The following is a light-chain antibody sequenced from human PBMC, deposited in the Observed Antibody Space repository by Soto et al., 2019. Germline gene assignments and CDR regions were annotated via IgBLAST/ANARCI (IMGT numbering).Light chain of an antibody. CDR2: EVS. CDR1: SSDIGGYTY. J-gene: IGLJ1*01. CDR3: AAWDDSLSGPYV. Sequence: QSVLTQPASVSGSPGQSITISCTGTSSDIGGYTYVSWYQQHPGKAPKLIIYEVSNRPSGVSNRFSGSKSGNTASLTISGLQPEDEADYYCAAWDDSLSGPYVFGTGTKVTVL. V-gene: IGLV2-14*01.